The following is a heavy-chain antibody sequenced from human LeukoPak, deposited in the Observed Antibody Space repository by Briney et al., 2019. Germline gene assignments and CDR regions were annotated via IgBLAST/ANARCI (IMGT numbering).Heavy chain of an antibody. Sequence: GGSLRLSCAASGFTFSSYEMNWVRQAPGKGLEWVSYISSSGSTIYYADSVKGRFTISRDNSKNSLYLQMNSLRTEDTALYYCAKDASGRSYYRNYYYYYMDVWGKGTTVTVSS. CDR2: ISSSGSTI. D-gene: IGHD3-10*01. CDR3: AKDASGRSYYRNYYYYYMDV. CDR1: GFTFSSYE. V-gene: IGHV3-48*03. J-gene: IGHJ6*03.